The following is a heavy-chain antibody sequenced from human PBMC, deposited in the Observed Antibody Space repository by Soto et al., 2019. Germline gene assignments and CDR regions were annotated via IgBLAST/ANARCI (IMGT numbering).Heavy chain of an antibody. CDR1: GFTVSSSY. V-gene: IGHV3-53*01. CDR3: ARAPGSSGYCDYFEN. J-gene: IGHJ4*02. Sequence: WRSLRLSCAASGFTVSSSYMSWFRQAPGQGLEWVLVIYSGGSTYYADSVKGRLTISRDNSKNTLYLQMNSLRAEDTAVYYCARAPGSSGYCDYFENWGQGTLGSVSS. CDR2: IYSGGST. D-gene: IGHD6-13*01.